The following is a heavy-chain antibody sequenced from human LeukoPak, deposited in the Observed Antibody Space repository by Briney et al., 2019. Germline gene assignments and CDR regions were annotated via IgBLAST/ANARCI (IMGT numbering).Heavy chain of an antibody. CDR1: GYSFTNYW. J-gene: IGHJ4*02. V-gene: IGHV5-10-1*01. Sequence: GEALRISCKASGYSFTNYWITWVRQMPGKGLEGMGRIDPSDSYTNYITSFQGHVTISADKSISTAYLQWSSLKASDTAIYYCARVLVGPATVYYLDYWGPGTLVTVSS. CDR3: ARVLVGPATVYYLDY. CDR2: IDPSDSYT. D-gene: IGHD1-26*01.